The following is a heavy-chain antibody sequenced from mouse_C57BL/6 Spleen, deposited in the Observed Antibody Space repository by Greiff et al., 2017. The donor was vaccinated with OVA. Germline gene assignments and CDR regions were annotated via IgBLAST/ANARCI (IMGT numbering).Heavy chain of an antibody. J-gene: IGHJ2*01. CDR2: IYPRSGNT. V-gene: IGHV1-81*01. CDR1: GFTFTSYG. CDR3: AREGLDY. Sequence: QVQLQQSGAELARPGASVKLSCKASGFTFTSYGISWVKQRTGQGLEWIGEIYPRSGNTYYTEKFKGKATLTADKSSSTAYMELRSLTSEDSAVYFCAREGLDYWGQGTTLTVSS.